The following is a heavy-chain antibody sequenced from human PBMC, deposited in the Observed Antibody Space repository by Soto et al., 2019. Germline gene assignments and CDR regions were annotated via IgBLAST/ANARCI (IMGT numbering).Heavy chain of an antibody. Sequence: QVQLVQSGAEVKKPGASVKVSCKASGYTFTSYGISWVRQAPGQGLEWMGWISAYNGNTNYAQKLQGRVTMTTDRSSSTAFMELRSLRSDDTAVYYCARDYDYIWGSYRQTPFDYWGQGTLVTVSS. D-gene: IGHD3-16*02. CDR2: ISAYNGNT. J-gene: IGHJ4*02. CDR3: ARDYDYIWGSYRQTPFDY. CDR1: GYTFTSYG. V-gene: IGHV1-18*01.